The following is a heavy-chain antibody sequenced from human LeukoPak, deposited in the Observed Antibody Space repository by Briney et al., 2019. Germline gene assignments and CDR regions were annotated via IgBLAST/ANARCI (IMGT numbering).Heavy chain of an antibody. V-gene: IGHV3-13*01. J-gene: IGHJ6*02. CDR3: TRDRHGMDV. Sequence: GGSLRLSCAASGFTFSSYDMHWVRQPTGKGLEWVSAIGVAGDTFYAGSVKGRFTISRENAKNALFLQMNSLRAGDTAVYYCTRDRHGMDVWGQGTTVTASS. CDR1: GFTFSSYD. CDR2: IGVAGDT.